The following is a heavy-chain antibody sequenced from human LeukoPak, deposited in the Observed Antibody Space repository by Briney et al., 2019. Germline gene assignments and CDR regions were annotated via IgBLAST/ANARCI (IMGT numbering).Heavy chain of an antibody. J-gene: IGHJ6*03. V-gene: IGHV1-18*01. CDR1: GYTFTGYG. CDR2: ISVYSGST. Sequence: ASVKVSCKASGYTFTGYGISWVRQAHGQGLEWMGWISVYSGSTNYAQKLQGRVTMTTETSTSTAYMELRILRSDDTAVYYCARERYSSGPRYMDVWGKGTTVTVSS. CDR3: ARERYSSGPRYMDV. D-gene: IGHD6-25*01.